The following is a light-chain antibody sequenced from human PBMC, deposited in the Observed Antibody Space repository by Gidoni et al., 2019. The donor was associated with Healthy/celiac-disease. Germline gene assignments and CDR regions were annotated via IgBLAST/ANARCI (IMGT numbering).Light chain of an antibody. CDR1: SSNIGSNY. CDR3: AAWDDSLSGPNVV. V-gene: IGLV1-47*01. CDR2: RNN. Sequence: QSVLTQPPSASGTPGQRVTISCSGSSSNIGSNYVYWYQQLPGTAPKLLIYRNNHRPSGVPDRFSGAKSGTSAALAISGLRSEDEADYYCAAWDDSLSGPNVVFGGGTNLTGL. J-gene: IGLJ2*01.